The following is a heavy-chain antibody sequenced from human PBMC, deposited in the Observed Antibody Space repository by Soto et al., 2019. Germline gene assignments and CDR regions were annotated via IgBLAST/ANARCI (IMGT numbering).Heavy chain of an antibody. CDR3: ARPRGGGLYCTNGVCYFDAFDI. V-gene: IGHV4-39*01. CDR1: GGSISSSSYY. Sequence: PSETLSLTCTVSGGSISSSSYYWGWIRQPPGKGLEWIESIYYSGSTYYNPSLKSRVTISVDTSKNQFSLKLSSVTAADTAVYYCARPRGGGLYCTNGVCYFDAFDIWGQGTMVTVSS. D-gene: IGHD2-8*01. J-gene: IGHJ3*02. CDR2: IYYSGST.